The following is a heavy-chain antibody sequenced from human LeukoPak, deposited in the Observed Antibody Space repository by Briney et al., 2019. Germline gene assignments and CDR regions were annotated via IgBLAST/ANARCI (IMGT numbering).Heavy chain of an antibody. CDR3: ARVDSSAPNTFDY. J-gene: IGHJ4*02. CDR1: GRTFRSYA. D-gene: IGHD3-22*01. Sequence: SVKVSCKASGRTFRSYAISWVRQAPGQGLEWMGGIIPIFGTANYAQKFQGRVTMTRDTSISTAYMELSRLRSDDTAVYYCARVDSSAPNTFDYWGQGTLVTVSS. CDR2: IIPIFGTA. V-gene: IGHV1-69*05.